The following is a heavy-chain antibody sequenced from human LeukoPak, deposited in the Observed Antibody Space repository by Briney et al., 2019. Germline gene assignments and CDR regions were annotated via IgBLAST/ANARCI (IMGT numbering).Heavy chain of an antibody. D-gene: IGHD1-7*01. CDR2: IYPGDSDT. J-gene: IGHJ6*03. V-gene: IGHV5-51*01. Sequence: GESLKISCKGSGSSFTSYWIGWVRPLPGKGLEWMGIIYPGDSDTIYSPSFQGQVTISADKTISSAYLQWSSLKASDSAMYYCARHGTQDYYYYYMDVWGKGTTVTVSS. CDR3: ARHGTQDYYYYYMDV. CDR1: GSSFTSYW.